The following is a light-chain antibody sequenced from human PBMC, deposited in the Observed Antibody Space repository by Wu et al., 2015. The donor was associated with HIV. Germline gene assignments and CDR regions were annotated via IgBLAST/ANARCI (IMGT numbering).Light chain of an antibody. CDR1: QSVSSN. Sequence: EIVMTQSPATLSVSPGERATLSCRASQSVSSNLAWYQQKPGQVPRLLIHGASTRTTGIPARFSGSGSGTEFTLTISSVQSEDFAVYYCQQYNDWPPWTFGQGTKVGIK. J-gene: IGKJ1*01. V-gene: IGKV3-15*01. CDR2: GAS. CDR3: QQYNDWPPWT.